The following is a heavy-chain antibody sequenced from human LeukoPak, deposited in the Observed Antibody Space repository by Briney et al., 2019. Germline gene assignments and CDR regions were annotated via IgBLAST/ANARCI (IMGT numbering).Heavy chain of an antibody. J-gene: IGHJ5*02. Sequence: PSETLSLTCTVSGGSISSSSYYWGWIRQPPGKGLEWIGSIYYSGSTYYNPSLKSRVTISVDTSKNQFSLKLSSVTAADTAVYYCAREGGNFQWLPPSDWFDPWGRGTLVTVSS. CDR1: GGSISSSSYY. CDR3: AREGGNFQWLPPSDWFDP. CDR2: IYYSGST. V-gene: IGHV4-39*07. D-gene: IGHD6-19*01.